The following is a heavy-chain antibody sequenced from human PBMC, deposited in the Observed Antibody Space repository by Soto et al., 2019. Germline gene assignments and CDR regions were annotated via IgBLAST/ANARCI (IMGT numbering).Heavy chain of an antibody. V-gene: IGHV1-69*13. CDR3: ASQGTLAFDI. Sequence: SVKVSCKASGGTFSSYAISWVRQAPGQGLEWMGGIIPIFGTADYAQKFQGRVTITADESTSTAYMELSSLRSEDTAVYYCASQGTLAFDIWGQGTMVTVSS. J-gene: IGHJ3*02. D-gene: IGHD1-7*01. CDR2: IIPIFGTA. CDR1: GGTFSSYA.